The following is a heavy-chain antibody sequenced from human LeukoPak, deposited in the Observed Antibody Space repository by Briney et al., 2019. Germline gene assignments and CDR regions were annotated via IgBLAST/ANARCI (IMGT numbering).Heavy chain of an antibody. J-gene: IGHJ4*02. D-gene: IGHD2-2*01. CDR3: AKEGSTSWNYYFDY. CDR2: ISGSGGST. Sequence: GGSLRLSCAASGLTFSNYAMSWVRQAPGKGLEWVSAISGSGGSTYYADSVKGRFTVSRDNSKNTLYLQMNSLRAEDTAVYYCAKEGSTSWNYYFDYWGQGTLVTVSS. V-gene: IGHV3-23*01. CDR1: GLTFSNYA.